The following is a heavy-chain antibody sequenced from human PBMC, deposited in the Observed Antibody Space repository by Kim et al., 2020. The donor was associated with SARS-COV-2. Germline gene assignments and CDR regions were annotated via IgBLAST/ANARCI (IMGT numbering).Heavy chain of an antibody. CDR1: GASTSSRTYH. J-gene: IGHJ4*02. D-gene: IGHD5-18*01. CDR3: ARTFSQYSYGLFLF. Sequence: SETLSLTCSVSGASTSSRTYHWGWIRQPPGKGLEWIGSISYTGNTYYNPSLPSRVTISVDTSKNQFSLKLSSVTAADTAVYYCARTFSQYSYGLFLFWGQGTLVTVSS. V-gene: IGHV4-39*07. CDR2: ISYTGNT.